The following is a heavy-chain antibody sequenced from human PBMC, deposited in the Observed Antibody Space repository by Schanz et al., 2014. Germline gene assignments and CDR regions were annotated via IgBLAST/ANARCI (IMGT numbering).Heavy chain of an antibody. Sequence: QVQLVQSGAEVKEPGASVKVSCKASAYTFTGYYLHWVRQAPGQGLEWMGWISPNGATRYAQNFQDKVTMTRDTSFSTAYMDLNRLTSDDTAVYYCARGLVRYFDSWGQGTLVTVSS. CDR2: ISPNGAT. CDR3: ARGLVRYFDS. J-gene: IGHJ4*02. CDR1: AYTFTGYY. V-gene: IGHV1-2*02. D-gene: IGHD6-19*01.